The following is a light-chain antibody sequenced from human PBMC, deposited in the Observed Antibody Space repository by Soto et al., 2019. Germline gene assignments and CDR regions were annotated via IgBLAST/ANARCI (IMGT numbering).Light chain of an antibody. CDR2: GAS. CDR1: QSVSSSY. V-gene: IGKV3-20*01. Sequence: ELVLTQSPGTLSLSPGERATLSCRDSQSVSSSYLAWYPPKPGQAPRLLISGASSRATGIPARFRGSGSGTDFTLTISRLEPEDFAVYDCQQYGSSPLFTFGPGTKVYSK. J-gene: IGKJ3*01. CDR3: QQYGSSPLFT.